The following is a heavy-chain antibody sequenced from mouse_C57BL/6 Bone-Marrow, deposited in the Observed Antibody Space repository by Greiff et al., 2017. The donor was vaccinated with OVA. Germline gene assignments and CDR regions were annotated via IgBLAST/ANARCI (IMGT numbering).Heavy chain of an antibody. J-gene: IGHJ4*01. V-gene: IGHV5-4*01. CDR3: ARDGAYYGRYWDGAMDY. CDR2: ISDGGSYT. D-gene: IGHD1-1*01. CDR1: GFTFSSYA. Sequence: EVKLMESGGGLVKPGGSLKLSCAASGFTFSSYAMSWVRQTPEKRLEWVATISDGGSYTYYPDNVKGRFTISRDNAKNNLYLQMSHLKSEDTAMYYCARDGAYYGRYWDGAMDYWGQGTSVTVSS.